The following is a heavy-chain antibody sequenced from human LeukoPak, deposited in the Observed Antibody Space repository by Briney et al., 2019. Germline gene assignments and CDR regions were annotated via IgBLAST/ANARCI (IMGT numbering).Heavy chain of an antibody. Sequence: GASVKVSCKASGGTFSSYAISWVRQAPGQGLEWMGRIIPILGIANYAQKFQGRVTITADKSTSTAYMELSSLRSEDTAVYYCAREEGATRVYYYYGMDVWGQGTTVTVSS. CDR2: IIPILGIA. D-gene: IGHD1-26*01. CDR1: GGTFSSYA. V-gene: IGHV1-69*04. CDR3: AREEGATRVYYYYGMDV. J-gene: IGHJ6*02.